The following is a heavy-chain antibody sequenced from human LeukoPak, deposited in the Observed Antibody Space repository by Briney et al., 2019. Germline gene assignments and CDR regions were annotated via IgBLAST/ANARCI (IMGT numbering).Heavy chain of an antibody. CDR3: ARMMITFGGVIVIDY. CDR2: IYYSGST. Sequence: PSETPSLTCTVSGGSISSYYWSWIRQPPGKGLEWIGYIYYSGSTNYNPSLKSRVTISVDTSKNQFSLKLSSVTAADTAVYYCARMMITFGGVIVIDYWGQGTLVTVSS. J-gene: IGHJ4*02. D-gene: IGHD3-16*02. CDR1: GGSISSYY. V-gene: IGHV4-59*12.